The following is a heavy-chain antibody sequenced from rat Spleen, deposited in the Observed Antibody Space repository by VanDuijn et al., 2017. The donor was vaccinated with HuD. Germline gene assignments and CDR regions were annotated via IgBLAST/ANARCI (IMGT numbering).Heavy chain of an antibody. J-gene: IGHJ2*01. V-gene: IGHV2-30*01. Sequence: VQLQESGPGLVQPSQTLSLTCTVSGFSLTSYNVHWVRQPTGKGLEWMGVIWTGGSTDYNSALKSRLSISRDTSKRQVYLKMNSLQTEDTATYYCARDPGSSGWGQGVMVTVSS. CDR3: ARDPGSSG. CDR1: GFSLTSYN. D-gene: IGHD1-4*01. CDR2: IWTGGST.